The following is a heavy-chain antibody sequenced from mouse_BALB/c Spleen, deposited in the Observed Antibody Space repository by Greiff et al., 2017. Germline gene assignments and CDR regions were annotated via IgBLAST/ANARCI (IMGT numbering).Heavy chain of an antibody. CDR1: GFTFSSYA. J-gene: IGHJ4*01. V-gene: IGHV5-9-4*01. Sequence: EVQRVESGGGLVKPGGSLKLSCAASGFTFSSYAMSWVRQSPEKRLEWVAEISSGGSYTYYPDTVTGRFTISRDNAKNTLYLEMSSLRSEDTAMYYCARVYYGKPYYFDYWGQGTSVTVSS. D-gene: IGHD2-1*01. CDR2: ISSGGSYT. CDR3: ARVYYGKPYYFDY.